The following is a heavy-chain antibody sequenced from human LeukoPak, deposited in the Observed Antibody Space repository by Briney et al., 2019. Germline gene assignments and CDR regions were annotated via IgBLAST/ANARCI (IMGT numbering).Heavy chain of an antibody. CDR1: GFSFSDCA. V-gene: IGHV3-23*01. CDR3: AKDRYDFWSEF. CDR2: FSGSGGST. J-gene: IGHJ4*02. Sequence: GGSLRLSCVASGFSFSDCAMSWVRQAPGEGLEWVSAFSGSGGSTFYAHSVKGRFTISRDNSNNTLYLQMNSLRAEDTALYYCAKDRYDFWSEFWGQGTLVTVSS. D-gene: IGHD3-3*01.